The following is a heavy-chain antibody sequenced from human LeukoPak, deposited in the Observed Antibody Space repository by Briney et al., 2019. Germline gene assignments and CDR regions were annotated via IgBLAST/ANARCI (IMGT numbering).Heavy chain of an antibody. CDR2: IYNSGST. Sequence: KPSETLSLTCTVSGGSISSSSYYWGWIRQPPGKGLEWIGYIYNSGSTNYNPSLKSRVTISVDTSKNQFSLKLTSVTAADTAVYYCARDGVSYYDFWSGHNWFDPWGQGTLVTVSS. V-gene: IGHV4-61*01. CDR3: ARDGVSYYDFWSGHNWFDP. D-gene: IGHD3-3*01. J-gene: IGHJ5*02. CDR1: GGSISSSSYY.